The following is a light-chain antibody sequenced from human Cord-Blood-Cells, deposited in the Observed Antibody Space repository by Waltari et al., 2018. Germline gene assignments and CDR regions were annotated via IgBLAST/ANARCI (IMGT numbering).Light chain of an antibody. CDR1: QSLSSY. V-gene: IGKV1-39*01. CDR2: AAS. J-gene: IGKJ4*01. Sequence: DIQMTQSPSSLSASVGDRVTITCRSSQSLSSYLHWYHQKPAKAPTLLIYAASSFQSRVPSRFSDSGSETDFTLTISSLQPEDFSTYYCQQSYSTPPTFGGGTKVEIK. CDR3: QQSYSTPPT.